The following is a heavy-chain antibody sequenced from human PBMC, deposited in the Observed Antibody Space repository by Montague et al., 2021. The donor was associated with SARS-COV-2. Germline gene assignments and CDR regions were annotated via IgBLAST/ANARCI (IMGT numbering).Heavy chain of an antibody. D-gene: IGHD6-25*01. V-gene: IGHV4-39*07. Sequence: SETLSLTCTVSGGSIRSSSYYWGWIRQPPGKGLECIGSIYYSGSTYYNPSLKSRVTISVDTSKNHFSLKLSSVTAADTAVYYCARTTRLRGYFDLWGRGTLVTVSS. J-gene: IGHJ2*01. CDR2: IYYSGST. CDR3: ARTTRLRGYFDL. CDR1: GGSIRSSSYY.